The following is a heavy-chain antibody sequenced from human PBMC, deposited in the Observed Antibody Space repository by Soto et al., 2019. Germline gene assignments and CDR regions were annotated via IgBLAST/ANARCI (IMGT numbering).Heavy chain of an antibody. Sequence: ASVKVSCKASGYTFTSYYMHWVRQAPGQGLEWMGIINPSGGSTSYAQKFQGRVTMTRDTSTSTVYMELSSLRSEDTAVYYCARDERDSYYGGNSEGVAYYYYYGMDVWGQGTTVTVSS. V-gene: IGHV1-46*01. D-gene: IGHD4-17*01. J-gene: IGHJ6*02. CDR1: GYTFTSYY. CDR2: INPSGGST. CDR3: ARDERDSYYGGNSEGVAYYYYYGMDV.